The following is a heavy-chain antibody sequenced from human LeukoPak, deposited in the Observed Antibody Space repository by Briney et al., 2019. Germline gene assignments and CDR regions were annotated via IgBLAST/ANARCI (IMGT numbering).Heavy chain of an antibody. Sequence: SETLSLTCTVSGGSIRSDDYYWSWIRQPPGKGLEWIGFIFYSESTYYNPSLRSRVTISVDTSKNQFSLKLSSVTAADTAVYYCARLEGYCSSTSCLDAFDIWGQGTMVTVSS. CDR2: IFYSEST. D-gene: IGHD2-2*01. CDR1: GGSIRSDDYY. CDR3: ARLEGYCSSTSCLDAFDI. J-gene: IGHJ3*02. V-gene: IGHV4-30-4*08.